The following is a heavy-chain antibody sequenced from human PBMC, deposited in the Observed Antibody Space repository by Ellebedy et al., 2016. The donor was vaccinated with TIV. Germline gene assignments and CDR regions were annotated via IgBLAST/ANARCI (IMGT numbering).Heavy chain of an antibody. CDR3: ARFKEGYCSSTSCYPYYGMDV. CDR1: GYTFTGYY. J-gene: IGHJ6*02. D-gene: IGHD2-2*01. Sequence: ASVKVSCKAPGYTFTGYYMHWVRQAPGQGLEWMGWINPNSGGTNYAQKFQGRVTMTRDTSISTDYMELSGLRSDETAGYYCARFKEGYCSSTSCYPYYGMDVWGQGTTVTVSS. V-gene: IGHV1-2*02. CDR2: INPNSGGT.